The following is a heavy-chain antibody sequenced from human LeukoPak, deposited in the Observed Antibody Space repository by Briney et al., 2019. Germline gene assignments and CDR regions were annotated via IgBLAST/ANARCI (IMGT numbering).Heavy chain of an antibody. D-gene: IGHD3-9*01. V-gene: IGHV3-66*01. CDR3: ARTNPNLRYFDWSIGPPDY. CDR1: GFTVSSNY. Sequence: PGGSLRLSCAASGFTVSSNYMSWVRQAPGKGLEWVSVIYSGGSTYYADSVKGRFTISRDNSKNTLYLQMNSLRAEDTAVYYCARTNPNLRYFDWSIGPPDYWGQGTLVTVSS. CDR2: IYSGGST. J-gene: IGHJ4*02.